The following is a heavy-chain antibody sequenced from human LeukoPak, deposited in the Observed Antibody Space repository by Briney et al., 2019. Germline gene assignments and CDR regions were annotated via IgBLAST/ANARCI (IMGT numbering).Heavy chain of an antibody. Sequence: GGSLRLSCAASGFSFSNYDMHWVRQAPGKGLEWVALISNDGSNKYYADSVKGRFTISRDNSKNTLYLQMNSLKVEDTAVYYRAKAPYSGYDFDFLDSWGQGTLATVSS. J-gene: IGHJ4*02. CDR3: AKAPYSGYDFDFLDS. V-gene: IGHV3-30*18. CDR1: GFSFSNYD. D-gene: IGHD5-12*01. CDR2: ISNDGSNK.